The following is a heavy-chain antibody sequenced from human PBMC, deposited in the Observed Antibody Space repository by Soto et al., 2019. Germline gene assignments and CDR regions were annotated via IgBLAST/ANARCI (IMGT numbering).Heavy chain of an antibody. CDR2: MNPNSGNS. CDR1: GYTFTSYD. CDR3: ESGTRTAGNYYYCCMDV. V-gene: IGHV1-8*01. Sequence: QVQLVQSGAEVKKPGASVKVSCKAPGYTFTSYDINWVRQATGQGLEWMGWMNPNSGNSGYAQKFQGRVTMTRTTCIRTTYMELSSLTSEDIAVYYCESGTRTAGNYYYCCMDVWGKGTTVTVSS. J-gene: IGHJ6*03. D-gene: IGHD6-13*01.